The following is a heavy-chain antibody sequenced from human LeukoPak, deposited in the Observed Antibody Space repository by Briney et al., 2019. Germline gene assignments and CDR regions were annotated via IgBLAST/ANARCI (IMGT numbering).Heavy chain of an antibody. J-gene: IGHJ4*02. Sequence: GGSLRLSCATSGFNVSSNYMNWVRQAPGKGLEWVSVIFSADSTYYADSVKGRFTISRDNSKNTLYLQMNSLRAEDTAVYYCAKYGDSSNTFDYWGQGTLVTVSS. CDR1: GFNVSSNY. D-gene: IGHD6-13*01. CDR3: AKYGDSSNTFDY. V-gene: IGHV3-53*01. CDR2: IFSADST.